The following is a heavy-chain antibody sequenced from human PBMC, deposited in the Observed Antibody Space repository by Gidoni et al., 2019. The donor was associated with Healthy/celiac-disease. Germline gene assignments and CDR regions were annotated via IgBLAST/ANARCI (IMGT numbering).Heavy chain of an antibody. CDR3: ARAPGLRGYSGNAFDY. V-gene: IGHV3-48*02. Sequence: EVQLVESGGGWVQPGGSLRLSCAASGFTFSSYSMNWVRQAPGKGLEWVSYISSSSSTIYYADSVKGRFTISRDNAKNSLYLQMNSLRDEDTAVYYCARAPGLRGYSGNAFDYWGQGTLVTVSS. D-gene: IGHD5-12*01. CDR2: ISSSSSTI. CDR1: GFTFSSYS. J-gene: IGHJ4*02.